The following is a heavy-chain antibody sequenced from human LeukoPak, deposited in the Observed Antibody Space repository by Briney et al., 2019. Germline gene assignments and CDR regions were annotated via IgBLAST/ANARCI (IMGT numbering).Heavy chain of an antibody. CDR2: ISGSGGST. J-gene: IGHJ5*02. Sequence: GGSLRLSCAASGFTFSSYAMSWVRQAPGKGLEWVSAISGSGGSTYYADSVKGRFTISRDNSKSTLYLQMNSLRAEDTAVYYFAKGSSGYFVDLWGQGTLVTVSS. V-gene: IGHV3-23*01. CDR3: AKGSSGYFVDL. D-gene: IGHD3-22*01. CDR1: GFTFSSYA.